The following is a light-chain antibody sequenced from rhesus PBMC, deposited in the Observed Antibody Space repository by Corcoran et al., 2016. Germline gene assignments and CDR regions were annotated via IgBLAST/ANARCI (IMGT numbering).Light chain of an antibody. CDR1: QGISRY. J-gene: IGKJ4*01. Sequence: DIQLTQSPSSLSASVGDRVTITCRASQGISRYLDWYQQNPGKAPKLLIYDAANLQSWVTSRFSGSGSGKESSLTISSLKPEAVAVYYCQQRNSYPLTFGGGTKVELK. V-gene: IGKV1-38*01. CDR2: DAA. CDR3: QQRNSYPLT.